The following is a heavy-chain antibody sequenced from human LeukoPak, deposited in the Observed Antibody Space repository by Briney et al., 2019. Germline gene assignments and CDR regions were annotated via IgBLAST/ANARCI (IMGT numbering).Heavy chain of an antibody. V-gene: IGHV3-11*01. CDR3: ARVSGSVDY. CDR1: GFTFSDYY. J-gene: IGHJ4*02. Sequence: GGSLRLSCAASGFTFSDYYMSWSRQAPGKGLEWVSYISSSGSTIYYADSVKGRFNIYRDNDQNSLYLKMNSLRAEDTAVYYCARVSGSVDYWGQGTLVTVSS. D-gene: IGHD1-20*01. CDR2: ISSSGSTI.